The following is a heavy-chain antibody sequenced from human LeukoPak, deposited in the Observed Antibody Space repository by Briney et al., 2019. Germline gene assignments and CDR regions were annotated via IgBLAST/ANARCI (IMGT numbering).Heavy chain of an antibody. Sequence: PSGTLSLTCTVSGGSISPLYWSWIRQPPGKGLEFIGYIYYSGTTNYNPSLKSRVTLSVDTSKNQFSLKLSSVTAADTAVYYCARGGVAAKYYFDSWGQGTLVTVSS. CDR3: ARGGVAAKYYFDS. V-gene: IGHV4-59*11. J-gene: IGHJ4*02. D-gene: IGHD3-10*01. CDR1: GGSISPLY. CDR2: IYYSGTT.